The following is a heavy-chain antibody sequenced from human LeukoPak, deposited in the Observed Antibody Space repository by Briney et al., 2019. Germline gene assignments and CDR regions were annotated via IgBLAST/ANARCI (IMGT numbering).Heavy chain of an antibody. Sequence: GGSLRLSCAASGFTFSSYAMSWVRQAPGKGLEWVSAISGSGGSTYYADSVKGRFTISRDNSKNTLYLQMNSLRAEDTAVYYCARDRRYYGSGSYSYYFDYWGQGTLVTVSS. J-gene: IGHJ4*02. CDR2: ISGSGGST. CDR3: ARDRRYYGSGSYSYYFDY. CDR1: GFTFSSYA. V-gene: IGHV3-23*01. D-gene: IGHD3-10*01.